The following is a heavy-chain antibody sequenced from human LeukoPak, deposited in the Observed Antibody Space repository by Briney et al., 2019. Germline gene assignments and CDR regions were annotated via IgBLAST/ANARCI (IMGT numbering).Heavy chain of an antibody. V-gene: IGHV4-39*01. Sequence: PSETLSLTCTVSGGSISSSSYYWGWIRQPLGKGLEWIGNIYHSGRTHYNPSLKSRVTIFVDTSKNQFSLKLSSVTATDRAVYYCARHLTSEYSSGWYYVDYWGQGTLVTVSS. D-gene: IGHD6-19*01. CDR1: GGSISSSSYY. CDR3: ARHLTSEYSSGWYYVDY. CDR2: IYHSGRT. J-gene: IGHJ4*02.